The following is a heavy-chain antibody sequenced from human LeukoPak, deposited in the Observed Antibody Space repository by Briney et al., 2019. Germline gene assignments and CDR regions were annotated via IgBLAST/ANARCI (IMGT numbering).Heavy chain of an antibody. D-gene: IGHD3-22*01. CDR3: ARAHPEYYDSSGYNPLDF. CDR2: INAYTGNT. CDR1: GYTFTDYY. Sequence: ASVKVSCKASGYTFTDYYVYWVRQAPGQGLEWMGWINAYTGNTNYAQKLQGRVTMTTDTSTSTAYMELRSLRSDDTAVYYCARAHPEYYDSSGYNPLDFWGQGTLVTVSS. J-gene: IGHJ4*02. V-gene: IGHV1-18*04.